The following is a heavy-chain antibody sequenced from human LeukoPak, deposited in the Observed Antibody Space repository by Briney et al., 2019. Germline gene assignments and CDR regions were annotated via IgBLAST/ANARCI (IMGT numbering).Heavy chain of an antibody. D-gene: IGHD3-10*01. V-gene: IGHV3-23*01. J-gene: IGHJ6*02. CDR3: ARVRGEATMVPIDV. CDR2: ISRSGGST. Sequence: GGSLKLSCEASGFTFTSYAMRWVRQAPGQGLEWISAISRSGGSTYYADSVQGRFTISRDNSKNTLYLQLNSLEAEDTAVYICARVRGEATMVPIDVWGPGTTVSVSS. CDR1: GFTFTSYA.